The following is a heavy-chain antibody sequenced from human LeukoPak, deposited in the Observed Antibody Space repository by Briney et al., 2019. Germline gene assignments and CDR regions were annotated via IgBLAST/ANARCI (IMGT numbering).Heavy chain of an antibody. CDR3: AKDRGYSYGYETDYYYYVMDV. D-gene: IGHD5-18*01. V-gene: IGHV3-23*01. CDR1: GFTFSSYA. CDR2: ISGSGGST. Sequence: PGGSLRRSCAASGFTFSSYAMSWVRQAPGKGLEWVSAISGSGGSTYYADSVKGRFTISRDNSKNTLYLQMNSLRAEDTAVYYCAKDRGYSYGYETDYYYYVMDVWGQGTPVTVSS. J-gene: IGHJ6*02.